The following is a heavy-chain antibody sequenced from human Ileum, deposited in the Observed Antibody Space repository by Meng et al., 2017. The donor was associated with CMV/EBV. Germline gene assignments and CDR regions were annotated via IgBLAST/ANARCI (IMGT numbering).Heavy chain of an antibody. Sequence: HVQLQGSGPGLVKPSETLSLTCSVSGGSISDYHWTWIRKSAGKGLQWLGRLRTSGTIDHNPSFKSRVTLSIDTSKNQFSLKLTSVTAADTAVYYCGRAGARGVPVDIWGQGTLVTVSS. CDR1: GGSISDYH. V-gene: IGHV4-4*07. D-gene: IGHD3-10*01. CDR3: GRAGARGVPVDI. J-gene: IGHJ4*02. CDR2: LRTSGTI.